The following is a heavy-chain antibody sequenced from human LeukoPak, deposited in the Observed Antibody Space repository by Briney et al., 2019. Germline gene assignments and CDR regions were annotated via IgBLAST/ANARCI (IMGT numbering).Heavy chain of an antibody. Sequence: GGSLRFSGAASGFTFDDYAMHWVRQAPGKGLEWVSGISWNSGSIGYADSVKGRFTISRDNSKNTLYLQMNSLRAEDTAVYYCARDRVGATDYFDYWGQGALVTVSS. J-gene: IGHJ4*02. CDR3: ARDRVGATDYFDY. D-gene: IGHD1-26*01. V-gene: IGHV3-9*01. CDR1: GFTFDDYA. CDR2: ISWNSGSI.